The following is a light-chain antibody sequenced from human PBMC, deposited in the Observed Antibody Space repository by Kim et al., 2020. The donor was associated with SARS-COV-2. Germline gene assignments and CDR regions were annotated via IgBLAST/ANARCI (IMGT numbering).Light chain of an antibody. J-gene: IGLJ3*02. V-gene: IGLV1-40*01. CDR1: SSNIGAPYD. Sequence: QAVVTQPPSVSGAPGQRVTISCTGSSSNIGAPYDVHWYQQLPGTAPKLLIYDNKNRPSGVSDRFSGSKSGTSAYLAITGLQAEDEADYYCQSYDRSLSGSVFGGGTKVTVL. CDR2: DNK. CDR3: QSYDRSLSGSV.